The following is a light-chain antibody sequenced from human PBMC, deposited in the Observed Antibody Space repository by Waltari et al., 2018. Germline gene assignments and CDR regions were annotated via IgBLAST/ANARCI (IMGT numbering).Light chain of an antibody. Sequence: QSALTQPASVSGSPGQSITISCTGTSSDVGGYNYVSWYQQHPGKAPKVMIYEGTNRPSGVSHRFSGSKSDNTASLTSSGLQAEDEADYYCTSFTSSNTWVFGGGTKLTVL. CDR2: EGT. J-gene: IGLJ3*02. CDR1: SSDVGGYNY. CDR3: TSFTSSNTWV. V-gene: IGLV2-14*01.